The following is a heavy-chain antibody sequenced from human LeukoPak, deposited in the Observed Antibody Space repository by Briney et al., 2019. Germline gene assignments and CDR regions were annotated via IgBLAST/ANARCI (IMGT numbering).Heavy chain of an antibody. Sequence: ASVKVSCKASGGTFSSYAISWVRQAPGQGLEWMGGIIPIFGTANYAQKFQGRVTITADESTSTAYMELSSLRSEDTAVYYCATILTGYYNPYYFDYWGQGTLVTVSS. J-gene: IGHJ4*02. CDR2: IIPIFGTA. CDR3: ATILTGYYNPYYFDY. CDR1: GGTFSSYA. V-gene: IGHV1-69*13. D-gene: IGHD3-9*01.